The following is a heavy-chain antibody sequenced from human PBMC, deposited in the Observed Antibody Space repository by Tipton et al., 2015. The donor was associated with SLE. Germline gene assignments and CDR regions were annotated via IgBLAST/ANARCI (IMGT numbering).Heavy chain of an antibody. J-gene: IGHJ3*02. CDR3: ASSGIQLWLDDAFDI. V-gene: IGHV4-4*02. CDR2: IYHSGST. D-gene: IGHD5-18*01. CDR1: GGSISSSNW. Sequence: TLSLTCAVSGGSISSSNWWSWVRQPPGKGLEWIGEIYHSGSTNYNPSLKSRVTISVDTSKNQFSLKLSSVTAADTAVYYCASSGIQLWLDDAFDIWGQWTMVTVSS.